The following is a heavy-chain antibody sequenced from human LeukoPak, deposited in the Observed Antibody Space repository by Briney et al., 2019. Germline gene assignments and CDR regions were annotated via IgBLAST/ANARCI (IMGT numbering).Heavy chain of an antibody. V-gene: IGHV3-30*02. J-gene: IGHJ6*03. CDR1: GFTFSSYG. D-gene: IGHD6-19*01. Sequence: GGSLRLSCAASGFTFSSYGMHWVRQAPGKGLEWVAFIRYDGSNKYYADSVKGRFTISRDNSKNTLYLQMNSLRAEDTAVYYCARGPDSSYYYYYMDVWGKGTTVTVSS. CDR2: IRYDGSNK. CDR3: ARGPDSSYYYYYMDV.